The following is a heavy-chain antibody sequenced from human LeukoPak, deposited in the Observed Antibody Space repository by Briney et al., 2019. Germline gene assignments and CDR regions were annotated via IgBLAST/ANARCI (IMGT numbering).Heavy chain of an antibody. CDR1: GFTFSSYV. D-gene: IGHD2-21*01. V-gene: IGHV3-30*18. CDR2: IVSDGSKK. CDR3: ANALPKFRRGWFDP. Sequence: GGGLILCFATYGFTFSSYVMHWGRQAPGKGLERVAVIVSDGSKKYYGDSVKCRFTISRDNAKNSLYLQMNSPRVEDTVVYYCANALPKFRRGWFDPWGEGTLVTASS. J-gene: IGHJ5*02.